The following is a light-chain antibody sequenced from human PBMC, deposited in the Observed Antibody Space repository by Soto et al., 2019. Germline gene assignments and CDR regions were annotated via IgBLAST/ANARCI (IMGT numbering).Light chain of an antibody. V-gene: IGKV3-20*01. CDR1: QSVSSSY. J-gene: IGKJ5*01. CDR2: GAS. CDR3: QQYGSSPFT. Sequence: EIVLTQSPGTLSLSPVEIATLSCRASQSVSSSYLAWYQQKPGQAPRLLIYGASSRATGIPDRFSGSGSGTDFTLTISRLEPEDFAVYYCQQYGSSPFTCGQGTRREIK.